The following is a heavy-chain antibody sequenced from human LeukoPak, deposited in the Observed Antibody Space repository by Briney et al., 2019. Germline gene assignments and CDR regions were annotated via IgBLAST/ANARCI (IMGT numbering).Heavy chain of an antibody. V-gene: IGHV1-2*02. CDR3: ARDRCSGGSCYLDY. CDR2: INPNSGGT. Sequence: ASVKVSCKASGYTFTGYYMHWVRQAPGQGLEWMGWINPNSGGTNYAQKLQGRVTMTTDTSTSTAYMELRSLRSDDTAVYYCARDRCSGGSCYLDYWGQGTLVTVSS. J-gene: IGHJ4*02. CDR1: GYTFTGYY. D-gene: IGHD2-15*01.